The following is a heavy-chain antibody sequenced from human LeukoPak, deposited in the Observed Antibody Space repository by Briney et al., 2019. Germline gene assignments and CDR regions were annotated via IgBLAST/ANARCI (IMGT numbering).Heavy chain of an antibody. J-gene: IGHJ6*04. CDR2: ISSSGSTI. CDR1: GFTFSSYE. V-gene: IGHV3-48*03. Sequence: PGGSLRLSCAASGFTFSSYEMNWVRQPPGKGLEWVSYISSSGSTIYYADSVKGRFTISRDNAKNSLYLQMNSLRAEDTAVYYCARESQYGMDVWGKGTTVTVSS. CDR3: ARESQYGMDV.